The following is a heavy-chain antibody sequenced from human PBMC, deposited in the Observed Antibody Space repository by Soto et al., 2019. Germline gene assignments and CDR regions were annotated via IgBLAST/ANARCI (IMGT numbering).Heavy chain of an antibody. V-gene: IGHV3-64D*06. CDR3: TNEGS. CDR2: ISNTGGTT. Sequence: GSLRLSCSASGFSVSNYPMHWVRQAPGKGLEYVSAISNTGGTTYHADSVKGRFTISRDNSKNTVSLQMSSLRAEDTAVYFCTNEGSWGQGTLVTVSS. J-gene: IGHJ5*02. CDR1: GFSVSNYP.